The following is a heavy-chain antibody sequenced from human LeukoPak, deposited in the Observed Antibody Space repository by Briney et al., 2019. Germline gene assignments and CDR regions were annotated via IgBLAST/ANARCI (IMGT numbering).Heavy chain of an antibody. CDR1: GGSFSGYY. J-gene: IGHJ5*02. CDR2: INHSGST. V-gene: IGHV4-34*01. Sequence: SETLSLTCAVYGGSFSGYYWSWIRQPPGKGLEWIGEINHSGSTNYNPSLKSRVTISVDTSKNQFSLKLSSVTAADTAVYYCAREGDMTTVTTGWFDPWGQGTLVTVSS. D-gene: IGHD4-17*01. CDR3: AREGDMTTVTTGWFDP.